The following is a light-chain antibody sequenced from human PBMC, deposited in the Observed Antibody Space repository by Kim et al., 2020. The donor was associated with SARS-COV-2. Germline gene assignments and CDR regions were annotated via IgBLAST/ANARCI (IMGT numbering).Light chain of an antibody. CDR3: LQHNSYPRT. Sequence: ASVVASVTITCRESQGICNDLGWYQQKPGKAPKLLIYAASSLQSGVPARFSGSGSGTEFTLTISSLQAEDFATYYCLQHNSYPRTFGQGTKVDIK. CDR2: AAS. V-gene: IGKV1-17*01. CDR1: QGICND. J-gene: IGKJ1*01.